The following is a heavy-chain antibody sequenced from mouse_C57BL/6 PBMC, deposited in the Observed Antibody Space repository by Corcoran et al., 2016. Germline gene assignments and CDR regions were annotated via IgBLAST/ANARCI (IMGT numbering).Heavy chain of an antibody. D-gene: IGHD2-10*01. Sequence: QIQLVQSGPELKKPGETVKISCKASGYTFKTYGMSWVKQAPGKGLKWMGWINTYSGVPTYADDFKGRFAFSLETSASTAYLQINNLKNEDTATYFCARPYSYLYFDVWGTGTTVTVSS. CDR3: ARPYSYLYFDV. J-gene: IGHJ1*03. CDR2: INTYSGVP. CDR1: GYTFKTYG. V-gene: IGHV9-3*01.